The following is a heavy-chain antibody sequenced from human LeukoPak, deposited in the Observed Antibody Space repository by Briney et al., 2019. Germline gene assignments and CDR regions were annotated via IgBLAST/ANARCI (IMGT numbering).Heavy chain of an antibody. V-gene: IGHV3-30*18. Sequence: GGSLRLSRAASGFTFSSYGMHWVRQAPGKGLEWVAVISYDGSNKYYADSVKGRFTISRDNSKNTLYLQMNSLRAEDTAVYYCAKGHDSSGPVDYWGQGTLVTVSS. CDR3: AKGHDSSGPVDY. CDR2: ISYDGSNK. J-gene: IGHJ4*02. D-gene: IGHD3-22*01. CDR1: GFTFSSYG.